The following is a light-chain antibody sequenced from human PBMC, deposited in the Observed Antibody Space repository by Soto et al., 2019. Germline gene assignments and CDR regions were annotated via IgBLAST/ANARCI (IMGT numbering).Light chain of an antibody. CDR3: SSHTSSTALV. Sequence: QSVLTQPASGSASPGPSIAISCTGTDSDIGGYDHVSWYQQHPGKAPKLLIYDVTNRPSGVSSRFSGSKAGRTASLTISGLQTEDEADYYCSSHTSSTALVFGTGTKLTVL. J-gene: IGLJ1*01. CDR1: DSDIGGYDH. V-gene: IGLV2-14*03. CDR2: DVT.